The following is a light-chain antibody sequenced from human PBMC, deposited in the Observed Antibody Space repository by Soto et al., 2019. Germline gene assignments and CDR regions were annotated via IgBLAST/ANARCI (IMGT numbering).Light chain of an antibody. CDR3: QQYGSSSWT. CDR1: QSVSSIY. J-gene: IGKJ1*01. CDR2: GAS. Sequence: EIVLTQSPGTLSLSPGERATLSCRASQSVSSIYLAWYQHKPGQAPRLLIYGASSRATGISDRFSGSGSGTDFTLTISRLEPEDFAVYYCQQYGSSSWTFGRGTTVEIK. V-gene: IGKV3-20*01.